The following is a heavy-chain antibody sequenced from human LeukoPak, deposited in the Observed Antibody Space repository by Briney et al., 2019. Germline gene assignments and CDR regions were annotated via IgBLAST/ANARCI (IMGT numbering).Heavy chain of an antibody. J-gene: IGHJ6*02. D-gene: IGHD5-18*01. V-gene: IGHV3-30*02. CDR2: IRYDGSNK. CDR3: ARDEVPPMVIYGMDV. CDR1: GFTFSSYG. Sequence: PGGSLRLSCAASGFTFSSYGMHWVRQAPGKGLEWVAFIRYDGSNKYYADSVKGRFTISRDNSKNTLYLQMNSLRAEDTAVYYCARDEVPPMVIYGMDVWGQGTTVTVSS.